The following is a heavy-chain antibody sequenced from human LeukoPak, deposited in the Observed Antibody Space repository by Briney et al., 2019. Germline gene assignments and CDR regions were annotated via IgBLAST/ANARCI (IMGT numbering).Heavy chain of an antibody. V-gene: IGHV3-23*01. Sequence: GGSLRLSCAASGFTSSRYAMSWVRQAPGKGLEWVSAISGGDNTYYADSVRGRFTISRDNSKNTLFLQMNSLRAEDTAIYYCAKPVDGASVQRYFQHWGQGTLVTVSS. J-gene: IGHJ1*01. CDR1: GFTSSRYA. CDR3: AKPVDGASVQRYFQH. CDR2: ISGGDNT. D-gene: IGHD1-1*01.